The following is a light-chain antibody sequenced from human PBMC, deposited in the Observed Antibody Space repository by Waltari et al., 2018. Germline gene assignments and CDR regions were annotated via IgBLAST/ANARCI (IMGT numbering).Light chain of an antibody. J-gene: IGKJ1*01. V-gene: IGKV4-1*01. CDR1: QSVLYSSNNNNC. CDR2: WAS. CDR3: HQYYSSPWT. Sequence: DIVMTQSPDSLAVSLGERATINCKSSQSVLYSSNNNNCLAWYQQKPGQPPKLPIYWASTRESGVPDRFSGSGSGTDFTLTISSLQAEDVAVYYCHQYYSSPWTFGQGTKVEI.